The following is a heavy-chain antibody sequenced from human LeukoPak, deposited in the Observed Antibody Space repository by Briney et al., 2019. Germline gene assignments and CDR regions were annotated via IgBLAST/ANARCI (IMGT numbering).Heavy chain of an antibody. D-gene: IGHD7-27*01. Sequence: GGSLRLSCAASGFTFSNYAMSWIRQAPGKGLEWVSAISGSGGSTYYADSVKGRFTISRDNSKNTLYLQMNSLRAEDTAVYYCAKGSQLGPLPGGAFDIRGQGTMVTVSS. CDR2: ISGSGGST. CDR1: GFTFSNYA. J-gene: IGHJ3*02. CDR3: AKGSQLGPLPGGAFDI. V-gene: IGHV3-23*01.